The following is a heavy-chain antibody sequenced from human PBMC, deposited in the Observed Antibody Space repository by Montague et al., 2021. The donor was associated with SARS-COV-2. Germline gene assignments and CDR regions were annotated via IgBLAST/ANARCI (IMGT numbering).Heavy chain of an antibody. CDR3: ATHEAHDNCGFPG. J-gene: IGHJ4*02. Sequence: SETLSLTCTVSGASISSPSYCWVWIRQPPGNGLVWIVSNYDSGDNYYNPSRRRRVTISVDTSKNPFSLRPSSVTAADTALYFCATHEAHDNCGFPGWGQGPLVTASP. CDR2: NYDSGDN. CDR1: GASISSPSYC. D-gene: IGHD2-21*01. V-gene: IGHV4-39*01.